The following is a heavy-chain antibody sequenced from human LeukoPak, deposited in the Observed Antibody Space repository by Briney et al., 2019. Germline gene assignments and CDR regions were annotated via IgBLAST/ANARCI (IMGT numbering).Heavy chain of an antibody. CDR3: ARGSSGWYHYYGMDV. V-gene: IGHV3-7*03. CDR1: GFTFSSYW. Sequence: GGSLRLSCAASGFTFSSYWMNWARQAPGKGLEWVASINHNGNVNYYVDSVKGRFTISRDNAKNSLYLQMSNLRAEDTAVYYCARGSSGWYHYYGMDVWGQGTTVTVSS. J-gene: IGHJ6*02. D-gene: IGHD6-19*01. CDR2: INHNGNVN.